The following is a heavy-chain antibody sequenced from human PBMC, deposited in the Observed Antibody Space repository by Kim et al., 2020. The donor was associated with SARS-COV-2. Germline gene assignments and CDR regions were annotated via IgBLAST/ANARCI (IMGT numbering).Heavy chain of an antibody. V-gene: IGHV4-39*01. D-gene: IGHD6-13*01. Sequence: SETLSLTCTVSGGSISSSSYYWGWIRQPPGKGLEWIGSIYYSGSTHYNPSLKSRVTISVDTPKNQFSLKLSSVTAADTAVYYCARLFLPYSSSAGRDDAFDIWGQGTMVTVSS. CDR2: IYYSGST. J-gene: IGHJ3*02. CDR3: ARLFLPYSSSAGRDDAFDI. CDR1: GGSISSSSYY.